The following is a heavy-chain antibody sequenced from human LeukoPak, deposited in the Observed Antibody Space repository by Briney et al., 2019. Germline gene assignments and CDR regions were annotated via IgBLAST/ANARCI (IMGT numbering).Heavy chain of an antibody. CDR1: GFTFSSYG. J-gene: IGHJ5*02. Sequence: GGSLRLSCAASGFTFSSYGMHWVRQAPGKGLEWVAVISYDGSNKYYADSVKGRFTISRDNSKNTLYLQMNSLRAEDTAVYYCAKEVGSSSWTPAWFDPWGQGTLVTVSS. CDR3: AKEVGSSSWTPAWFDP. CDR2: ISYDGSNK. D-gene: IGHD6-13*01. V-gene: IGHV3-30*18.